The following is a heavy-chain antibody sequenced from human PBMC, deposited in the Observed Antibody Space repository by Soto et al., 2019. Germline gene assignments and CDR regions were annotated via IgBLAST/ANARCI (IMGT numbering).Heavy chain of an antibody. V-gene: IGHV4-59*01. J-gene: IGHJ5*02. CDR1: GGSISSYY. D-gene: IGHD6-19*01. CDR3: ARDRSSGWLSNWFDP. CDR2: IYYSGST. Sequence: PSETLSLTCTVSGGSISSYYWSWIRQPPGKGLEWIGYIYYSGSTNYNPSLKSRVTISVDTSKNQFSLKLSSVTAADTAVYYCARDRSSGWLSNWFDPWGQGTLVTVSS.